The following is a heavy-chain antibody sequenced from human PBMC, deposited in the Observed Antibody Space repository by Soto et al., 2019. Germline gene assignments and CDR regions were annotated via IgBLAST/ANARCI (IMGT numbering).Heavy chain of an antibody. D-gene: IGHD3-10*01. CDR2: ISYDGSNK. J-gene: IGHJ5*02. V-gene: IGHV3-30-3*01. Sequence: QVQLVESGGGVVQPGRSLSLSCAASGFTFSSYAMHWVRQAPGKGLEWVAVISYDGSNKYYADSGKGRFTISRDNSKNTLYLQMNSLRAEDTAVYYCARDRVYYGSGKACWFDPWGQGTLVTVSS. CDR1: GFTFSSYA. CDR3: ARDRVYYGSGKACWFDP.